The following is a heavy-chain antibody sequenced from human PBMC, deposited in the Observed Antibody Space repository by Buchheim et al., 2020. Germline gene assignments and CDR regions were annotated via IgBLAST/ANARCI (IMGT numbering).Heavy chain of an antibody. CDR3: ARYVNEKLDLLNTNYYYGMDV. CDR1: GGSICSGGYY. Sequence: QVQLQESGPGLVKPSQTLSLTCTVSGGSICSGGYYWSWIRQPPGKGLEWVGYIYYSGSTYYNQSLKSRVTISVDTSQNQFSMKLSSVTATDTAVYYCARYVNEKLDLLNTNYYYGMDVWGQGT. CDR2: IYYSGST. V-gene: IGHV4-31*03. J-gene: IGHJ6*02. D-gene: IGHD3-22*01.